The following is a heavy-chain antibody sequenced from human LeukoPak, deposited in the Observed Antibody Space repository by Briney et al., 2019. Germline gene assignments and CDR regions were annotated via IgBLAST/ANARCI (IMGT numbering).Heavy chain of an antibody. CDR2: ISYDGSKK. CDR1: EFTFGSYG. Sequence: GRSLRLSCAASEFTFGSYGMHWVRQAPGKGLEWVAVISYDGSKKYYADSVKGRFTISRDNSKNTLYLQMNSLRAEDTAVYYCARVVPPTDYGSGSYFWDPYYFDYWGQGTLVTVSS. J-gene: IGHJ4*02. V-gene: IGHV3-30*03. D-gene: IGHD3-10*01. CDR3: ARVVPPTDYGSGSYFWDPYYFDY.